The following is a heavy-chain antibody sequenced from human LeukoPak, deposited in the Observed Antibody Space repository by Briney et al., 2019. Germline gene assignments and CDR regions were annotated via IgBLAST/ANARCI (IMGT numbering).Heavy chain of an antibody. J-gene: IGHJ4*02. CDR2: INTNTGNP. V-gene: IGHV7-4-1*02. Sequence: ASVKVSCKASGYTFTSYAMNWVRQAPGQGLEWMGWINTNTGNPTYAQGFTGRFVFSLDTSVSTAYQQISSLKAEDTAVYYCASSSSWYDKNFDYWGQGTLVTVSS. CDR3: ASSSSWYDKNFDY. CDR1: GYTFTSYA. D-gene: IGHD6-13*01.